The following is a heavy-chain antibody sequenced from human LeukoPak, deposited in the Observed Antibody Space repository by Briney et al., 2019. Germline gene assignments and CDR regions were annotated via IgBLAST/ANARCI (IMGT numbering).Heavy chain of an antibody. CDR1: GFTFSNYV. CDR3: ARGEHSSSWYSYYYMDV. J-gene: IGHJ6*03. D-gene: IGHD6-13*01. Sequence: PGGSLRLSCVASGFTFSNYVMTWVRQAPGKGLEWVSAISGSGDNTYYADSLKGRFTISRDNAKNSLYLQMNSLRAEDTAVYYCARGEHSSSWYSYYYMDVWGKGTTVTISS. CDR2: ISGSGDNT. V-gene: IGHV3-23*01.